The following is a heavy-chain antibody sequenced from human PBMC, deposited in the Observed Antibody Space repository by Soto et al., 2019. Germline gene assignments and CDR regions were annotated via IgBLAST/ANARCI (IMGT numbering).Heavy chain of an antibody. V-gene: IGHV1-18*01. D-gene: IGHD2-2*01. Sequence: GASVKVSCKASGYTFTSYGISWVRQAPGQGLEWMGWISAYNGNTNYAQKLQGRVTMTTDTSTSTAYMELRSLRSDDTAVYYCARGLFDCSSTCCPFDPWGQGTLVTVSS. CDR3: ARGLFDCSSTCCPFDP. CDR2: ISAYNGNT. J-gene: IGHJ5*02. CDR1: GYTFTSYG.